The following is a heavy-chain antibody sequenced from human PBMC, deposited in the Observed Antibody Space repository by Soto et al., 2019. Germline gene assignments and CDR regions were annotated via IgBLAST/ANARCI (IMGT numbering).Heavy chain of an antibody. V-gene: IGHV4-39*01. D-gene: IGHD3-10*01. Sequence: SETLSLTCTVSGGSISSSSYYWGWIRQPPGKGLEWIGSIYYSGSTYYNPSLKSRVTISVDTSKNQFSLKLSSVTAADTAVYYCARLNRPHYYGSGSPVLIDYLGQGTLVTVSS. CDR2: IYYSGST. CDR3: ARLNRPHYYGSGSPVLIDY. CDR1: GGSISSSSYY. J-gene: IGHJ4*02.